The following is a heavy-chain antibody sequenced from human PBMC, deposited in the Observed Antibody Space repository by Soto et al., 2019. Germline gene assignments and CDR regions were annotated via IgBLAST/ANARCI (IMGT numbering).Heavy chain of an antibody. CDR1: GFTFRNYS. V-gene: IGHV3-66*01. Sequence: GGSLRLSCAASGFTFRNYSMHWVRQAPGKGLEWVSVIYTGGTTYYADSVKGRFTISRDNAKNSLYLQMDSLRAEDTSVYYCARDLAAGPLWGQGTLVTVSS. J-gene: IGHJ4*02. D-gene: IGHD6-25*01. CDR3: ARDLAAGPL. CDR2: IYTGGTT.